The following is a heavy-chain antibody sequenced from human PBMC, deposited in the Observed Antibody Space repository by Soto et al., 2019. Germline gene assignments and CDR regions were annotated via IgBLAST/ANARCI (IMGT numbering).Heavy chain of an antibody. CDR3: NPEPTVVTPAINY. CDR2: ISGSGGST. Sequence: GGSLRLSCAASGFTFSGYAMSWVRQAPGRGLEWVSAISGSGGSTYYADSVKGRFTISRDNSKNTLYLQMNSLRAEDTAVYYGNPEPTVVTPAINYWGQGTLVTVSS. CDR1: GFTFSGYA. D-gene: IGHD2-15*01. J-gene: IGHJ4*02. V-gene: IGHV3-23*01.